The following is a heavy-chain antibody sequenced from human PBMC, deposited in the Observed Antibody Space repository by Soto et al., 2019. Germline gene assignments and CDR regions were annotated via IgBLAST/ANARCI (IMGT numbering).Heavy chain of an antibody. D-gene: IGHD6-19*01. CDR2: IVVGSGNT. CDR1: GYTFTSYG. J-gene: IGHJ6*02. V-gene: IGHV1-58*02. CDR3: AALAVAGRINGMDV. Sequence: GASVKVSCKASGYTFTSYGISWVRQARGQRLEWIGWIVVGSGNTNYAQKFQERVTITRDMSTSTAYMELISLRSEDTAVYYCAALAVAGRINGMDVWGQGTTVTVSS.